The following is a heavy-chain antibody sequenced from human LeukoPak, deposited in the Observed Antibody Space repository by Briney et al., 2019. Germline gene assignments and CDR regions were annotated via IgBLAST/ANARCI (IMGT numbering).Heavy chain of an antibody. D-gene: IGHD3-3*01. CDR2: IYYSGST. Sequence: SGTLSLTCTVSGGSISSYYWSWIRQPPGKGLEWIGYIYYSGSTKYNPSLKSRVTISVDRSKNQFSLKLSSVTAADTAVYYCARQRFLEWYFDYWGQGTLVTVSS. V-gene: IGHV4-59*08. CDR3: ARQRFLEWYFDY. CDR1: GGSISSYY. J-gene: IGHJ4*02.